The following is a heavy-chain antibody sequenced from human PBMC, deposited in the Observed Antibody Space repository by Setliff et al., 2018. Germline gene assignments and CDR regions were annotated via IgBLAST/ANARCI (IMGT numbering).Heavy chain of an antibody. D-gene: IGHD7-27*01. CDR2: TFHLSTWNH. CDR3: ERGWTWGAGWYLDL. Sequence: SQTLSLTCAISGDSVSTNGVAWNWIRQSPSRGLEWLGRTFHLSTWNHQYALSVKNRITINPDTSKNQFSLQLKYVIPDDTAVYYCERGWTWGAGWYLDLWGRGTLVTVSS. J-gene: IGHJ2*01. V-gene: IGHV6-1*01. CDR1: GDSVSTNGVA.